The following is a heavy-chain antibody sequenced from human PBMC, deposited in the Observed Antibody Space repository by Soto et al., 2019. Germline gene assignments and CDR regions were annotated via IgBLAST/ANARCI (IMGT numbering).Heavy chain of an antibody. J-gene: IGHJ4*02. CDR1: GYTFINYH. V-gene: IGHV1-18*01. Sequence: QVQLVQSGGEVKKPGASVTVSCKASGYTFINYHITWVRQAPGQGLEWMAWINTYNGMTDYAQRFQGRVTMTRDPSTSTAYMELRNLGSDDTAVYFCAQSPRGEMATDWGQGTLVTVSS. CDR3: AQSPRGEMATD. D-gene: IGHD5-12*01. CDR2: INTYNGMT.